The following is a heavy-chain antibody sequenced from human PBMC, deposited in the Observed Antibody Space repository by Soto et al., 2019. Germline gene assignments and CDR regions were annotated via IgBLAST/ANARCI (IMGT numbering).Heavy chain of an antibody. CDR2: IYYSGST. V-gene: IGHV4-59*01. Sequence: QVQLQESGPGLVKPSETLSLTCTVSGGSISSYYWSWIRQPPGKGLEWIGYIYYSGSTNYNPSLKSRVTISVDTSKNQFSLKLSSVTAADTAVYYCATDEVYYDSSGRHYYYGMDVWGQGTTVTVSS. D-gene: IGHD3-22*01. CDR3: ATDEVYYDSSGRHYYYGMDV. CDR1: GGSISSYY. J-gene: IGHJ6*02.